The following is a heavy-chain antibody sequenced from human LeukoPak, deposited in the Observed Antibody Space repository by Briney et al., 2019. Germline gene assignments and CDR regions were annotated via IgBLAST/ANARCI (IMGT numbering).Heavy chain of an antibody. D-gene: IGHD3-22*01. V-gene: IGHV3-23*01. CDR3: ASFFTRITMIVVVTNY. Sequence: GGSLRLSXAASGFTFSSYAMSWVRQAPGKGLEWVSAISGSGGSTYYADSVKGQFTISRDNSKNTLYLQMNSLRAEDTAVYYCASFFTRITMIVVVTNYWGQGTLVTVSS. CDR2: ISGSGGST. CDR1: GFTFSSYA. J-gene: IGHJ4*02.